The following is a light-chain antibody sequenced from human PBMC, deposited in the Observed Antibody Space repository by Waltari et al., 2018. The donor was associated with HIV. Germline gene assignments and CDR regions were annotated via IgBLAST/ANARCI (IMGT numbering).Light chain of an antibody. CDR1: QSVTSTY. Sequence: EIVLTQSPDTPSLSPGEGATLSCRASQSVTSTYLAWYQQKPGQPPRLLIYAASRRATGIPDRFSGSGSGTDFTLSISRLEPEDFAVYYCQQYGSPPSYTFGQGTKLEIK. J-gene: IGKJ2*01. CDR3: QQYGSPPSYT. V-gene: IGKV3-20*01. CDR2: AAS.